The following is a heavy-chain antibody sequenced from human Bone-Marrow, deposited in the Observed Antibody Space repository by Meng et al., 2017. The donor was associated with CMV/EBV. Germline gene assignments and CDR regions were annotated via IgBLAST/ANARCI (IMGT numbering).Heavy chain of an antibody. CDR3: ARDLESLYFDY. CDR1: GFTFSSDA. D-gene: IGHD5-24*01. J-gene: IGHJ4*02. CDR2: ISYDGSNK. V-gene: IGHV3-30-3*01. Sequence: QVQLVWSGGGVGQPGRSLRLFCAASGFTFSSDAMHWVRQAPGKGLEWVAVISYDGSNKYYADSVKGRFTISRDNSKNTLYLQMNSLRAEDTAVYYCARDLESLYFDYWGQGTLVTVSS.